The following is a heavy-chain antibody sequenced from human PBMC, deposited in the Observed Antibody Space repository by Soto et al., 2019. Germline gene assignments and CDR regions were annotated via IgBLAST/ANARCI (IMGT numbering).Heavy chain of an antibody. J-gene: IGHJ3*02. CDR2: IYSGGST. D-gene: IGHD1-26*01. CDR3: ARLGATIHHHDAFDI. V-gene: IGHV3-53*04. CDR1: GFTVSSNY. Sequence: GESLKISCAASGFTVSSNYMSWVRQAPGKGLEWVSVIYSGGSTYYADSVKGRFTISRHNSKNTLYLQMNSLRAEDTAVYYCARLGATIHHHDAFDIWGQGTMVTVSS.